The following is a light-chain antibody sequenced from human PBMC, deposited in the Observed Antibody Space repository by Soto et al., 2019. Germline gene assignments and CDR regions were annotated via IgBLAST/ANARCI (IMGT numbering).Light chain of an antibody. V-gene: IGLV2-14*01. CDR3: SSYTSSIL. CDR2: EVS. Sequence: QSALTQPASVSGSPGQAITISCTGTSSDVGGYNYVSWYQQHPGKAPKLMIYEVSNRPSGVSNRFSGSKSGNTASLTISGLQAEDEADYYCSSYTSSILFGPGTKVTVL. J-gene: IGLJ1*01. CDR1: SSDVGGYNY.